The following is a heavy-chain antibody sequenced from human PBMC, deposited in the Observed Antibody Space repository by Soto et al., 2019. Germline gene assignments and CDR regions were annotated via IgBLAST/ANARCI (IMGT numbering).Heavy chain of an antibody. CDR2: MNPNSGNT. CDR3: ARGRRFVRGNFYYYYYYMDV. Sequence: QVQLVQSGAEVKKPGASVKVSCKASGYTFTSYDINWVRQATGQGLEWMGWMNPNSGNTGYAQKFQGRVTMTSNTSISTAYMAVSSLRSEDTAVYYCARGRRFVRGNFYYYYYYMDVWGKGTTVTVSS. CDR1: GYTFTSYD. D-gene: IGHD3-10*02. J-gene: IGHJ6*03. V-gene: IGHV1-8*01.